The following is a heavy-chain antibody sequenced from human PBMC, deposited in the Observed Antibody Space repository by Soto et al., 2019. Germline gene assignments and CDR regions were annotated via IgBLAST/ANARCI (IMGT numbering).Heavy chain of an antibody. Sequence: SSETLSLTCTVSGDSINNYYWSWIRQPAGKGLEWLGRIHDSGSSAYNPSLKSRVTMSTDTSKNQFSLNLNSVTAADTALYYCARGGASSKWLDPWGQGILVTVSS. J-gene: IGHJ5*02. CDR3: ARGGASSKWLDP. D-gene: IGHD6-13*01. V-gene: IGHV4-4*07. CDR2: IHDSGSS. CDR1: GDSINNYY.